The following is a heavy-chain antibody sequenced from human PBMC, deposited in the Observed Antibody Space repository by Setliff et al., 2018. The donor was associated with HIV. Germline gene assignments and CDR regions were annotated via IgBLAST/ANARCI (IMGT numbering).Heavy chain of an antibody. Sequence: ASVKVSCKASGYIFTGYYMHWVRQAPGQGLEWMGRINPNSGGTNYAQKFQGRVTMTRDTSISTAYMELSRLRSDDTAVYYCHLNSGGYSYGYIDYWGQGTLVTVSS. V-gene: IGHV1-2*06. CDR3: HLNSGGYSYGYIDY. D-gene: IGHD5-18*01. J-gene: IGHJ4*02. CDR2: INPNSGGT. CDR1: GYIFTGYY.